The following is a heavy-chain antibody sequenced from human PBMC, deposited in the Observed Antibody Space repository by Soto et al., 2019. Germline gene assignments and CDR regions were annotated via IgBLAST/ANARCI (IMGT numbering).Heavy chain of an antibody. D-gene: IGHD1-1*01. CDR3: ARALVERVGYYYYFGMDV. Sequence: QVTLKESGPVLVKPTETLTLTCTVSGFSLSNGRMGVSWIRQPPGKALEWLANIFSNDEKSYSTSLKSRLTISQATSKSQVVLTMTNMDPLDTATYYCARALVERVGYYYYFGMDVWGQGTTVTVSS. V-gene: IGHV2-26*01. J-gene: IGHJ6*02. CDR2: IFSNDEK. CDR1: GFSLSNGRMG.